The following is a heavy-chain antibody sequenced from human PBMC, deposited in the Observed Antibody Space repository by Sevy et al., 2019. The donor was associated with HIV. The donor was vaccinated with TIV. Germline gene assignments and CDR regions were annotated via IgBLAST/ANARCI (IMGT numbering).Heavy chain of an antibody. CDR2: INSDGSST. V-gene: IGHV3-74*01. CDR1: GFTFSSYW. D-gene: IGHD2-2*01. Sequence: GGSLRLSCAASGFTFSSYWMHWVRQAPGKGLVWVSRINSDGSSTSYADSLKGRLTISRDNAKNMLYLPMNSLRAEDTAVYYCARVGGVVPAAFDIWGQGTMVTVSS. CDR3: ARVGGVVPAAFDI. J-gene: IGHJ3*02.